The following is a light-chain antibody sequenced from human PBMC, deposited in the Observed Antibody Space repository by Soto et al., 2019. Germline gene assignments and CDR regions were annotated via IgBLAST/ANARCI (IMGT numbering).Light chain of an antibody. CDR1: HSINSH. V-gene: IGKV1-39*01. J-gene: IGKJ2*01. CDR3: QQSYSTPFT. Sequence: DIQLTQSPSSLSASEGDTVTITCRASHSINSHLNWYQQKSGEAPKILIYGTSDLHTGVPSRFRGSGSGTDFTLTISSLQPEDCAIYYCQQSYSTPFTFGQGTKLEIK. CDR2: GTS.